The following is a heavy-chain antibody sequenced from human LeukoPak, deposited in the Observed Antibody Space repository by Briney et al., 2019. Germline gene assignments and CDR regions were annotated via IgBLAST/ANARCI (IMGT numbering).Heavy chain of an antibody. V-gene: IGHV3-30-3*01. J-gene: IGHJ4*02. CDR2: ISYDGSNK. CDR1: GFTFSSYA. CDR3: ARDGDSSGWPFDY. Sequence: PGGSLRLSCAASGFTFSSYAMHWVRQAPGKGLEWVAVISYDGSNKYYADSVKGRYTISRDNSKNTLYLQMNSLRAEDTAVYYCARDGDSSGWPFDYWGQGTLVTVSS. D-gene: IGHD6-19*01.